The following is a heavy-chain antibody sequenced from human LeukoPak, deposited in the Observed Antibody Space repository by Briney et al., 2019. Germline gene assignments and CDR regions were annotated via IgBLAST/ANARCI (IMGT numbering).Heavy chain of an antibody. CDR1: GNTFSGYY. CDR2: INPNSGAT. CDR3: ATGVNFDY. V-gene: IGHV1-2*02. Sequence: ASVKVSCEASGNTFSGYYMHWVRRAPGQGLEWMGWINPNSGATNYAQKFQGRVTMTRDTSITTAYMELSSLRSDDTAIFYCATGVNFDYWGQGTLVSVSS. J-gene: IGHJ4*02.